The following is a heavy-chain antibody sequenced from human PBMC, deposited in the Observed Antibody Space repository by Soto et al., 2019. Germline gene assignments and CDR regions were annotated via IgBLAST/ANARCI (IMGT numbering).Heavy chain of an antibody. CDR1: GGTFSSYA. Sequence: SVKVSCKAPGGTFSSYAISWVRQAPGQGLEWMGGIIPIFGTANYAQKFQGRVTITADESTSTAYMELSSLRSEDTAVYYCARSGYSYGHTSNYYCGMDVWGQGPTVTVSS. J-gene: IGHJ6*02. D-gene: IGHD5-18*01. CDR3: ARSGYSYGHTSNYYCGMDV. V-gene: IGHV1-69*13. CDR2: IIPIFGTA.